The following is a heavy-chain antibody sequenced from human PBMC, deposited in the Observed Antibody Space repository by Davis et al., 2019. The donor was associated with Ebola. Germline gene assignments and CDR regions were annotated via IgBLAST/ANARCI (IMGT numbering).Heavy chain of an antibody. D-gene: IGHD2-2*01. V-gene: IGHV4-4*02. J-gene: IGHJ4*02. CDR2: IYHSGST. CDR3: ATTPLLGYCSSTSCYGAFDY. Sequence: SETLSLTCAVSGGSISRSNWWSWVRQPPGKGLEWIGEIYHSGSTNYNPSLKSRVTISVDKSKNQFSLKLSSVTAADTAVYYCATTPLLGYCSSTSCYGAFDYWGQGTLVTVSS. CDR1: GGSISRSNW.